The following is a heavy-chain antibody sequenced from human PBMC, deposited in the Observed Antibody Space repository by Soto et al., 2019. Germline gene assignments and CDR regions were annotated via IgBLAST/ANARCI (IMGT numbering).Heavy chain of an antibody. V-gene: IGHV3-15*07. D-gene: IGHD1-1*01. CDR3: TTGMGYNPGFDY. Sequence: GGSLRLSCAASGFTTSDATINWVGQAPGKGRKWVGRMKSKTDGGTTDYAAPVKGRFTISRDDSKNTLYLQMNSLKTEDTAVYYCTTGMGYNPGFDYWGQGTLVTVSS. CDR1: GFTTSDAT. CDR2: MKSKTDGGTT. J-gene: IGHJ4*02.